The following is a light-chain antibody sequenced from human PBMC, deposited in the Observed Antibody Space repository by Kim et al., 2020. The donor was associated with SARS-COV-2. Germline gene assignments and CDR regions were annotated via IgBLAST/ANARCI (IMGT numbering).Light chain of an antibody. Sequence: QSALTQPASVSGSPGQSITISCTGTSSDVGGYNYVSWYQQHPGKAPKLMIYDVSKRPSGVSNRFSGSKSGNTASLTISGLQAADEADYYCSSYTSSSPPFGTGTKVTVL. V-gene: IGLV2-14*01. CDR1: SSDVGGYNY. J-gene: IGLJ1*01. CDR2: DVS. CDR3: SSYTSSSPP.